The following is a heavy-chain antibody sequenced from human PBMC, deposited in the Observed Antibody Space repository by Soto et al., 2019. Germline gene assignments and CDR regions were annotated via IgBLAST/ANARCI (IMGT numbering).Heavy chain of an antibody. CDR2: TSNSAPT. CDR1: GASISSYH. V-gene: IGHV4-59*08. D-gene: IGHD3-10*01. CDR3: ARRGSGSYSDY. Sequence: PSETLSLTCNVSGASISSYHWSWIRQSPGKGLEWIGYTSNSAPTIYNPSLKSRVTISADTSKNQFSLKLSSVTAVDTAVYYCARRGSGSYSDYWGQGTLVTVSS. J-gene: IGHJ4*02.